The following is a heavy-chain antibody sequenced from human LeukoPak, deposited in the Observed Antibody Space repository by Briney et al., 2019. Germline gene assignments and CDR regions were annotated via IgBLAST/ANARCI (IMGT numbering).Heavy chain of an antibody. CDR3: ASRTYYYDSSGYYYAPFDF. J-gene: IGHJ4*02. Sequence: ASVKVSCKSSGGTFSSYAISWVRQAPGQGLEWMGGIIPIFATPNYAQKFQGRVTITADESTSTAYMELSSLRSDVTAVYYCASRTYYYDSSGYYYAPFDFWGQGTLVTVSS. D-gene: IGHD3-22*01. V-gene: IGHV1-69*13. CDR1: GGTFSSYA. CDR2: IIPIFATP.